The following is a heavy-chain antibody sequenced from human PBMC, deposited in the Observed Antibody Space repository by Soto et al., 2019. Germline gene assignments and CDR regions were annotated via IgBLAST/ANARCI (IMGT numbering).Heavy chain of an antibody. J-gene: IGHJ3*02. Sequence: HPGGSLRLSCAASGFTFSSYGMHWVRQAPGKGLEWVAVIWYDGSNKYYADSVKGRFTISRDNSKNTLYLQMNSLRAEDTAVYYCARRGVERGWDAFDIWGQGTMVTVSS. CDR2: IWYDGSNK. CDR1: GFTFSSYG. D-gene: IGHD3-10*01. CDR3: ARRGVERGWDAFDI. V-gene: IGHV3-33*01.